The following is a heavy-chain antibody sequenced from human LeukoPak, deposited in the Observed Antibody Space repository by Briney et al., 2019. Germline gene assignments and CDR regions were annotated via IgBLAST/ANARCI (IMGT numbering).Heavy chain of an antibody. Sequence: SETLSLTCTVSGGSISSSSYYWGWIRQPPGKGLEWIGSIHYSGTTYYNPSLKSRVTIFVDTSKNQFSLKLSSVTAADTAVYYCARRPLGNNRFDPWGQGTLVTVSS. CDR3: ARRPLGNNRFDP. CDR2: IHYSGTT. V-gene: IGHV4-39*01. CDR1: GGSISSSSYY. J-gene: IGHJ5*02. D-gene: IGHD2/OR15-2a*01.